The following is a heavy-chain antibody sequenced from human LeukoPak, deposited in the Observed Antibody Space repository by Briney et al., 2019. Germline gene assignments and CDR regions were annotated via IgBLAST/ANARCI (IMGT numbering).Heavy chain of an antibody. CDR2: IDQDGSDK. Sequence: GGSLRLSCAASGFAFSSYWMAWVRQAPGKGLEWVANIDQDGSDKNYVDSVKGRFTISRDNAWNSLYLQMNSLRVEDTAVYFCARGYNSALDYWGQGVLVTVSS. V-gene: IGHV3-7*04. D-gene: IGHD6-19*01. CDR3: ARGYNSALDY. J-gene: IGHJ4*02. CDR1: GFAFSSYW.